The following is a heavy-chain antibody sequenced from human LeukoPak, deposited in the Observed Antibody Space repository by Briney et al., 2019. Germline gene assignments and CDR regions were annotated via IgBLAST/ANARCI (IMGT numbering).Heavy chain of an antibody. J-gene: IGHJ4*02. V-gene: IGHV3-74*01. CDR2: INIDGSVT. D-gene: IGHD1-26*01. Sequence: RGSLRLSCAASGFTFSYSWMHWVRQAPGKGLVWVSRINIDGSVTTYADSVKGRFTISRHNAKNTLFLQMNSLRVEDTALYYCVRGLVGTTDYWGQGTLVTVSS. CDR3: VRGLVGTTDY. CDR1: GFTFSYSW.